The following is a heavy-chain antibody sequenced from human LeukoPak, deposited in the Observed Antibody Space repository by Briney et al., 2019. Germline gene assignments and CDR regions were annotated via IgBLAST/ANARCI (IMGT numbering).Heavy chain of an antibody. CDR1: GFTFRSYS. V-gene: IGHV3-23*01. CDR3: ARDSIQSSSPTGSDAFDI. Sequence: GGSLRLSCAASGFTFRSYSMSWVRQAPGKGLEWVSAISGSGAGTYYADSVKGRFTISRDHSKNTLYLQMNSLRAEDTAVYYCARDSIQSSSPTGSDAFDIWGQGTMVTVSS. D-gene: IGHD6-6*01. CDR2: ISGSGAGT. J-gene: IGHJ3*02.